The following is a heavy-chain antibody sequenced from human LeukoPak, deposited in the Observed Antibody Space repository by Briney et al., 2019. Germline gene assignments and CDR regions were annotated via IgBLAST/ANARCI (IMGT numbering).Heavy chain of an antibody. V-gene: IGHV3-11*01. J-gene: IGHJ4*02. CDR1: GFTFSDYY. D-gene: IGHD5-12*01. CDR3: ARDATNSGYGLFDY. CDR2: ISSSGSTI. Sequence: PGGSLRLSCGASGFTFSDYYMSWIRQAPGKGLEWVSYISSSGSTIYYADSVKGRFTISRNNAKNSLYLQMNSLRAEDTAVYYCARDATNSGYGLFDYWGQGTLVTVSS.